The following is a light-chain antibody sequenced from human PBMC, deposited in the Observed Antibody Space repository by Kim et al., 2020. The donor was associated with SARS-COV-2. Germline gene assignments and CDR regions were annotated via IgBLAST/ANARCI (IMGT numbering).Light chain of an antibody. J-gene: IGKJ5*01. Sequence: AYVGDRAAIPCRASQYISNYLNWYQQKPGRAPKRLIYAVSNLETGVPSRFSGSGSGTDFTFTISSLQPEDIATYYCQQYDSLPITFGQGTRLGIK. CDR1: QYISNY. V-gene: IGKV1-33*01. CDR2: AVS. CDR3: QQYDSLPIT.